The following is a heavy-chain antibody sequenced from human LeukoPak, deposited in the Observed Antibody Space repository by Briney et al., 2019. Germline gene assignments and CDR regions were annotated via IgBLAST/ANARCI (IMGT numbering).Heavy chain of an antibody. CDR1: GYTFTGYY. CDR3: ARVGGYYSYYFDY. CDR2: INPNSGGT. D-gene: IGHD3-22*01. Sequence: GASVKVSCKASGYTFTGYYMHWVRQAPGQGLEWMGRINPNSGGTNYAQKFQGRVTMTRDTSISTAYMELSRLRSDDTAVYYCARVGGYYSYYFDYWGQGPLVTVSS. J-gene: IGHJ4*02. V-gene: IGHV1-2*06.